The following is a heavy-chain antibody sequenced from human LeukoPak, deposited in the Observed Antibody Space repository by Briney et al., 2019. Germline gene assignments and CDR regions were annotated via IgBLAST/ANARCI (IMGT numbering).Heavy chain of an antibody. D-gene: IGHD5-18*01. CDR2: IYYSGST. CDR1: GGSISSGGYY. V-gene: IGHV4-31*03. CDR3: ARSGTVTLPFDY. Sequence: SETLSLTCTVSGGSISSGGYYWSWIRQHPGKGLEWIGYIYYSGSTYYNPSLKSRVTISVDTSKNQFSLKLSSVTAADTAVYYCARSGTVTLPFDYWGQGTLVTVSS. J-gene: IGHJ4*02.